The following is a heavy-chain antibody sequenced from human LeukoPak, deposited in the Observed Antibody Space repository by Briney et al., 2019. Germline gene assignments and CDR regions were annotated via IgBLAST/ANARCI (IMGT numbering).Heavy chain of an antibody. J-gene: IGHJ6*03. D-gene: IGHD6-19*01. CDR2: IYYSGST. CDR3: ARHPSYSSDWTDL. Sequence: SKTLSLTCTVSGGSVISYFWNWIRQLPGKGLEWIGYIYYSGSTNYNPSLRSRVTISVDTSKNQFSLKLSSVTAADTAVYYCARHPSYSSDWTDLWGSGTMVSVS. CDR1: GGSVISYF. V-gene: IGHV4-59*08.